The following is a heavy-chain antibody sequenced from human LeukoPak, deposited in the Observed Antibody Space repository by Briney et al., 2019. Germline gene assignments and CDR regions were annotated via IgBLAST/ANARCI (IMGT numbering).Heavy chain of an antibody. Sequence: PSETLSLTCSVSVVSMNGYYWSWLRQSAGNRLEWIGHVDSSGNTNYNPSLESRVTMSVDTSKKQFSLKLTSVTAADMAVYFCAKQFLVGSTFHAFDLWGQGTRVTVSS. CDR1: VVSMNGYY. V-gene: IGHV4-4*07. D-gene: IGHD1-26*01. CDR2: VDSSGNT. CDR3: AKQFLVGSTFHAFDL. J-gene: IGHJ3*01.